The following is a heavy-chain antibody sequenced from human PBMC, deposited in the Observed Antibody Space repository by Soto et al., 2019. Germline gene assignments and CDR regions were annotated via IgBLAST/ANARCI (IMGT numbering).Heavy chain of an antibody. V-gene: IGHV1-69*01. Sequence: QVQLVQSGAEVKKPGSSVKVSCKASGDAFTNYIFDWVRQAPGQGLEWMGGIIPMFGTPKYAQTFQDRVTISAYACTGTAYLELTSLRFDDTAVYYCARGRDQPPVGLYFDSWGEGTRVTVSS. CDR2: IIPMFGTP. J-gene: IGHJ4*02. D-gene: IGHD1-26*01. CDR1: GDAFTNYI. CDR3: ARGRDQPPVGLYFDS.